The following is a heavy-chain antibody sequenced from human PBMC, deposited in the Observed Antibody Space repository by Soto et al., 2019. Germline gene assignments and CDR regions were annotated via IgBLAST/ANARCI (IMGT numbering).Heavy chain of an antibody. Sequence: QVQLQESGPGLVEPSETLSLTCSVSGDSMNNYYWSWIRQSAEKGLEWIGRISATGTTTYIPSLKSRITLSVDTSKNQFSLNLKFVTAADTAVDFCARDQSGAADLWGQGTVVTVS. CDR3: ARDQSGAADL. CDR2: ISATGTT. J-gene: IGHJ3*01. V-gene: IGHV4-4*07. CDR1: GDSMNNYY. D-gene: IGHD7-27*01.